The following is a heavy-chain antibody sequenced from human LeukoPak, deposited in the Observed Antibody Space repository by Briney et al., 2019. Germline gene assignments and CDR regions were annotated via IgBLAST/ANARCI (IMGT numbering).Heavy chain of an antibody. CDR2: ISDSGGST. CDR1: GFTFSSYG. CDR3: AKRGWLED. D-gene: IGHD5-24*01. V-gene: IGHV3-23*01. Sequence: PGGSLRLSCAASGFTFSSYGLHWVRQAPGKGLYWVSYISDSGGSTHYADSVKGRFTISRDNSKNTLYLQMDSLRAEDTAVYYCAKRGWLEDWGQGTLVTVSS. J-gene: IGHJ4*02.